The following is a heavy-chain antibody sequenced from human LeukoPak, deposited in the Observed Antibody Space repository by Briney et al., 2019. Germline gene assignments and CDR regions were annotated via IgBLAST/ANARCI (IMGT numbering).Heavy chain of an antibody. V-gene: IGHV3-30*18. CDR2: ISYDGTNK. J-gene: IGHJ4*02. CDR3: AKDRAGYYDSSGYYLDY. Sequence: GGSLRLSCAASGFTFSSYGMHWVRQAPGKGLEWVAVISYDGTNKYYAGSVKGRFTISRDNPKNTLYLQMNSLRAEDTAVYYCAKDRAGYYDSSGYYLDYWGQGTLVTVSS. D-gene: IGHD3-22*01. CDR1: GFTFSSYG.